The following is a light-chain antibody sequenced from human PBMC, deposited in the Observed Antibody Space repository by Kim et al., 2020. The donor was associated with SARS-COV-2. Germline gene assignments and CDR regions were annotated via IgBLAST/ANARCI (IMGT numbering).Light chain of an antibody. Sequence: LGPTVSITCQGVSLRSYYASWYQQKPGQAPVLVIYGKNNRPSGIPDRFSGSSSGNTASLTITGAQAEDEADYYCNSRDSSGNHVVFGGGTKLTVL. J-gene: IGLJ2*01. CDR3: NSRDSSGNHVV. V-gene: IGLV3-19*01. CDR2: GKN. CDR1: SLRSYY.